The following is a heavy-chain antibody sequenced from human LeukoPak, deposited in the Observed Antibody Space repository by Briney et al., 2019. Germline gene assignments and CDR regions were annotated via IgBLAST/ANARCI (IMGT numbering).Heavy chain of an antibody. D-gene: IGHD1-26*01. CDR2: IVVGSGNT. J-gene: IGHJ6*02. CDR1: GFTFTSSA. CDR3: AAPRELPGYYYYGMDV. V-gene: IGHV1-58*02. Sequence: GTSVKVSCKASGFTFTSSAMQWVRQARGQRLEWIGWIVVGSGNTNYAQKFQERVTITRDMSISTAYMELSSLRSEDTAVYYCAAPRELPGYYYYGMDVWGQGTTVTVSS.